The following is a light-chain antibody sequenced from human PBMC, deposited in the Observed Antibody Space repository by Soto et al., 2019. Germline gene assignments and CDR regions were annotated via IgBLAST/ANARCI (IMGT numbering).Light chain of an antibody. CDR1: QSISSN. J-gene: IGKJ4*01. CDR2: RTS. V-gene: IGKV3-15*01. CDR3: QQCNNWPLT. Sequence: EIVMMQSPATRSLSPGERATLSCRASQSISSNLAWYQQKPGQAPRLLMFRTSSRATGFPARFSGSGSGTEFNLTISSLQSEDFGVYYCQQCNNWPLTFGGGTKVDIK.